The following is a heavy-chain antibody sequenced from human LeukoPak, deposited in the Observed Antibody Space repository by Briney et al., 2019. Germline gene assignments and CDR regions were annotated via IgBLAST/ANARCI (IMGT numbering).Heavy chain of an antibody. J-gene: IGHJ4*02. D-gene: IGHD3-10*01. CDR3: TRDYSYGSFDY. Sequence: GGSLRLSCAVSGFSFSNFWMHWVRQAPGKGLVWVSRIKSDGSSTTYADSVQGRFTISRENAKNTLFLQMNSLRAEDTAVYYCTRDYSYGSFDYWGQGTLVTVSS. CDR2: IKSDGSST. V-gene: IGHV3-74*01. CDR1: GFSFSNFW.